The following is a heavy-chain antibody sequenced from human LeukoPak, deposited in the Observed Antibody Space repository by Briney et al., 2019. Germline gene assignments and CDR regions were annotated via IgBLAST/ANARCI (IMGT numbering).Heavy chain of an antibody. CDR1: VDSMSDYY. CDR2: IYYSGST. D-gene: IGHD2-15*01. CDR3: ARHRSQPAEYCSGGSCYSGAFDY. J-gene: IGHJ4*02. V-gene: IGHV4-59*08. Sequence: SETLSLTCSVSVDSMSDYYWSWIRQPPGKGLEWIGYIYYSGSTNYNPSLKSRVTISVDTSKNQFSLKLSSVTAADTAVYYCARHRSQPAEYCSGGSCYSGAFDYWGQGTLVTVSS.